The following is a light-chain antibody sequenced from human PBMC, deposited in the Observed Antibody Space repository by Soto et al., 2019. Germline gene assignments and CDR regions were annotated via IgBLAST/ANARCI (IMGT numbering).Light chain of an antibody. CDR1: QSISSW. Sequence: DIQMTQSPSTLSASVGDRVTITCRASQSISSWLAWYQQKPGKAPKLLIYKASTLESGVTSRFSGSGSGTEFTLTISSLQPDDFATYYCQQSFTLGPGTKVDIK. J-gene: IGKJ3*01. V-gene: IGKV1-5*03. CDR3: QQSFT. CDR2: KAS.